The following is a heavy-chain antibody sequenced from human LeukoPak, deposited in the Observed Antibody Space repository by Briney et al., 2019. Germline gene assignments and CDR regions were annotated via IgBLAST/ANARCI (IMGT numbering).Heavy chain of an antibody. D-gene: IGHD5-12*01. V-gene: IGHV1-2*02. CDR1: RYTFTDYY. J-gene: IGHJ4*02. CDR3: ARARGCSGYEVMDN. CDR2: INPNTGGT. Sequence: ASVKVSCKASRYTFTDYYMHWVRQAPGQGFEWMGWINPNTGGTDYAQKFQGRVTMTRDTSISTAYMELSSLRSDDTATYYCARARGCSGYEVMDNWGQGTLVTVSS.